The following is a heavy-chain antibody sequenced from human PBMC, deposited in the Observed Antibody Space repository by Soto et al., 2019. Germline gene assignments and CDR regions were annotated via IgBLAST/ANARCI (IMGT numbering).Heavy chain of an antibody. CDR2: LVVGTGNT. CDR3: STGPHSPGASCSPYSSHYHCRYL. D-gene: IGHD2-15*01. CDR1: GFTFRSSA. V-gene: IGHV1-58*01. J-gene: IGHJ2*01. Sequence: AVKPCCKACGFTFRSSAVQWVRQARGQRLEWIGWLVVGTGNTNYAQKFQQRVTISSDRSTNTVSMELSSLTSEDTAVYYFSTGPHSPGASCSPYSSHYHCRYLWG.